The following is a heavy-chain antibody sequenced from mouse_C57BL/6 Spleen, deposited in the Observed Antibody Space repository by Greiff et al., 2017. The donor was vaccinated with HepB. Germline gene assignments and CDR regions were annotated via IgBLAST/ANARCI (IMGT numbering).Heavy chain of an antibody. D-gene: IGHD3-2*02. CDR3: ARSEQLRLPYYFDY. J-gene: IGHJ2*01. CDR2: IDPSDSET. V-gene: IGHV1-52*01. Sequence: QVQLQQPGAELVRPGSSVKLSCKASGYTFTSYWMHWVKQRPIQGHEWIGNIDPSDSETHYNQKFKDKATLTVDKSSSTAYMQLSSLTSEDSAVYYCARSEQLRLPYYFDYWGQGTTLTVSS. CDR1: GYTFTSYW.